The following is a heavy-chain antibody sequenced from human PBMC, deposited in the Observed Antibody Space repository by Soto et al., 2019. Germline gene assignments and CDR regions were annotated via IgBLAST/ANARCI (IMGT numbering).Heavy chain of an antibody. Sequence: GASVKVSCKASGGTFSSYAISWVRQAPGQGLEWMGGIIPIFGTANYAQKFQGRVTITADESTSTAYMELSSLRSEDTAVYYCARDGGYSSSWYSDTDYWGQGTLVTVS. CDR2: IIPIFGTA. CDR1: GGTFSSYA. J-gene: IGHJ4*02. CDR3: ARDGGYSSSWYSDTDY. V-gene: IGHV1-69*13. D-gene: IGHD6-13*01.